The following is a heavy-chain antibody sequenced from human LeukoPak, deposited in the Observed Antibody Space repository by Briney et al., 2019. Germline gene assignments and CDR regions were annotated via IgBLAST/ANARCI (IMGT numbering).Heavy chain of an antibody. CDR2: IKQDGSEK. CDR1: GFTFSSYW. J-gene: IGHJ4*02. D-gene: IGHD3-10*01. CDR3: ARDHYYGSGSYNY. Sequence: GGSLRLSCAASGFTFSSYWMSWFRQAPGKGLEWVANIKQDGSEKYYVDSVKGRFTISRDNAKNSLYLQMNSLRAEDTAVYYCARDHYYGSGSYNYWGQGTLVTVSS. V-gene: IGHV3-7*01.